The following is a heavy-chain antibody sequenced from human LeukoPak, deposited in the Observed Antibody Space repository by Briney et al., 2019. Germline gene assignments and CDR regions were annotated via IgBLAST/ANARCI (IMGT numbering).Heavy chain of an antibody. D-gene: IGHD5-18*01. V-gene: IGHV3-48*01. Sequence: PGGSLRLSCAASGFSFNSHSMDWVRQAPGKALEWVAYISSSSGVIYYPDSVKGRFTISRDNAKNSLYLQMTSLTAEDTALYYCARDRRGDSYGPLDSWGQGTLVTVSS. CDR3: ARDRRGDSYGPLDS. J-gene: IGHJ4*02. CDR2: ISSSSGVI. CDR1: GFSFNSHS.